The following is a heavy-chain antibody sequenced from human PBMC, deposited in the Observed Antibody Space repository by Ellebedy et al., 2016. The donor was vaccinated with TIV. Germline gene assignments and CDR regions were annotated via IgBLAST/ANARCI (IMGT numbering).Heavy chain of an antibody. CDR3: ARDQTVGIENFDY. CDR2: INSVGSST. D-gene: IGHD4-23*01. V-gene: IGHV3-74*01. J-gene: IGHJ4*02. CDR1: GFTFSSYC. Sequence: GESLKISCAASGFTFSSYCMHWVRQAPGKGLVWVSRINSVGSSTSYADSVKGRFTISRDNANNTLYLQMNSLRAEDTAVYYCARDQTVGIENFDYWGQGTLVTVSS.